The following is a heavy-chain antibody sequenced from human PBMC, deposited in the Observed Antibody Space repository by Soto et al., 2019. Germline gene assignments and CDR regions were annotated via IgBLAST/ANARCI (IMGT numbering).Heavy chain of an antibody. CDR3: ARDRGYYDSSGYFDY. V-gene: IGHV3-48*02. CDR2: ISSSSSTI. D-gene: IGHD3-22*01. CDR1: RFTFSRYS. Sequence: PGGSLRLSCAASRFTFSRYSMNWVRQAPGKGLEWVSYISSSSSTIYYVDSVKGRFTISRDNAKNSLYLQMNSLRDEDTAVYYCARDRGYYDSSGYFDYWGQGTLVTVSS. J-gene: IGHJ4*02.